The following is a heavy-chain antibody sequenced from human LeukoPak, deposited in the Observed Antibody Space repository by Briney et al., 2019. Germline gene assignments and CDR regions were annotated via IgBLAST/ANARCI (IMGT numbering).Heavy chain of an antibody. CDR3: ARGERGYSYGINWFDP. J-gene: IGHJ5*02. Sequence: PSETLSLTCTVSGGSISSYYWSWIRQPPGKGLEWIGYIYYSGSTNYNPSLKSRVTISVDTSKNQFSLKLSSVTAADTAVYYCARGERGYSYGINWFDPWGQGTLVTVSS. V-gene: IGHV4-59*01. D-gene: IGHD5-18*01. CDR1: GGSISSYY. CDR2: IYYSGST.